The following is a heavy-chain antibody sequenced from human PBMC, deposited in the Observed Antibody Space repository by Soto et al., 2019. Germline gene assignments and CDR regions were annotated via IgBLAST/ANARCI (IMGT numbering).Heavy chain of an antibody. CDR3: ARMGRITMVRGAHTFDY. CDR1: GGSISSYY. D-gene: IGHD3-10*01. CDR2: IYYSGST. Sequence: KPSETLSLTCTVSGGSISSYYWSWIRQPPGKGLEWIGYIYYSGSTNYNPSLKSRVTISVDTSKNQFSLKLSSVTAADTAVYYCARMGRITMVRGAHTFDYWGQGTFVTVS. V-gene: IGHV4-59*01. J-gene: IGHJ4*02.